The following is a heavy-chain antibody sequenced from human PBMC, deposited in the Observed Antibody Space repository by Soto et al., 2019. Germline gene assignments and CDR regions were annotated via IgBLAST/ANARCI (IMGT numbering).Heavy chain of an antibody. V-gene: IGHV4-31*03. CDR3: ARGLRPRYCSGGSCYSVSAFDI. CDR2: IYYSGST. Sequence: QVQLQESGPGLVKPSQTLSLTCTVSGGSISSGGYYWSWIRQHPGKGLEWIGYIYYSGSTYYNPSLKSRVTISVDTSKNQSSLKLSSVTAADTAVYYCARGLRPRYCSGGSCYSVSAFDIWGQGTMVTVSS. D-gene: IGHD2-15*01. J-gene: IGHJ3*02. CDR1: GGSISSGGYY.